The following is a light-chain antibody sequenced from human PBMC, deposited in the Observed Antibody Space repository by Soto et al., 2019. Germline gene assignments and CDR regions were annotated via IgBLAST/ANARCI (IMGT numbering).Light chain of an antibody. V-gene: IGLV2-23*01. J-gene: IGLJ1*01. CDR2: EGG. CDR1: SSGVVSYLL. Sequence: QSVLTQPASVSGSPGQSITISCTGSSSGVVSYLLVSWYQQYPGKAPKLIIYEGGKRPSGVSSRFSGSKSGDTASLTISGLQAEDEADYFCCSYAGSGTFYVFGNGTKVTVL. CDR3: CSYAGSGTFYV.